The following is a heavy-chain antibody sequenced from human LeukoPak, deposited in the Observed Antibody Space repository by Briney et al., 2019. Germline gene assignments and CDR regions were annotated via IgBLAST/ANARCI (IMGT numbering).Heavy chain of an antibody. CDR1: GFTFSSYA. CDR2: ISGSGGST. J-gene: IGHJ4*02. Sequence: PGGSLRLSCAASGFTFSSYAMSWVRQAPGKGLEWVSTISGSGGSTYYADSVKGRFTISRDNSKKTLYLQMNSLRAEDTAVYYCAKDGYSSGWYDYWGQGTLVTVSS. CDR3: AKDGYSSGWYDY. V-gene: IGHV3-23*01. D-gene: IGHD6-19*01.